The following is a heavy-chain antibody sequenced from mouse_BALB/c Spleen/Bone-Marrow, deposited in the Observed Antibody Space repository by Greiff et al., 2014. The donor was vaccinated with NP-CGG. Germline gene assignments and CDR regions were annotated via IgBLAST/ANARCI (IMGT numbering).Heavy chain of an antibody. D-gene: IGHD3-1*01. V-gene: IGHV1S22*01. CDR1: GYTFTSYW. CDR3: TRSGYVMDY. Sequence: LKESGSELVRPGASVKLSCKASGYTFTSYWMHWVKQRPGQGLEWLGNIYPGTGSINYDEKFKSKATLTVDTSSGTAYMQLSSLTSEDSAVYYCTRSGYVMDYWGQGTSVTVSS. CDR2: IYPGTGSI. J-gene: IGHJ4*01.